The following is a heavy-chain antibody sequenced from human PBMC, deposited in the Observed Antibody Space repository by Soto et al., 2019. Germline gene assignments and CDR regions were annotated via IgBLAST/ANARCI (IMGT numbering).Heavy chain of an antibody. CDR2: IFYTGST. J-gene: IGHJ4*02. Sequence: QLQLQESGPGLVKPSETLSLTCTVSGGSISSSSYYWGWIRQPPGKGLEWIGYIFYTGSTYYNPSLKSRVTISVDTSKNHFSLKLSSVTAADTAVYYCARRSRYYDRSGYCFDYWGQGTLVTVSS. D-gene: IGHD3-22*01. CDR1: GGSISSSSYY. CDR3: ARRSRYYDRSGYCFDY. V-gene: IGHV4-39*02.